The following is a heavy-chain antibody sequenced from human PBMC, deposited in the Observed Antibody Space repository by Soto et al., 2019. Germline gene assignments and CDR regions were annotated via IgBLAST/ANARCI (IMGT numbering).Heavy chain of an antibody. D-gene: IGHD3-3*01. Sequence: PSETLSLTCTVSGGSISSYYWSWIRQPPGKGLEWIGYIYYSGSTNYNPSLKSRVTISVDTSKNQFSLKLSSVTAADTAVYYCARGKNDFWRGNWFDPWGQGTLVTVSS. CDR2: IYYSGST. CDR1: GGSISSYY. J-gene: IGHJ5*02. CDR3: ARGKNDFWRGNWFDP. V-gene: IGHV4-59*01.